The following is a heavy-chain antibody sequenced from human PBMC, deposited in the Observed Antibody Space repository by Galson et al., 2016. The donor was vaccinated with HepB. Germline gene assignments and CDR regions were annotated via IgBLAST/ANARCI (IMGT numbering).Heavy chain of an antibody. CDR2: ISGSGGTT. Sequence: SLRLSCAASGFTVSSNYMSWVRQAPGKGLEWVSVISGSGGTTYYADSVKGRFTISRDNSKNALYLQMNSLRAEDTAVYYCAKEPNYDFWSGHPFDYWGQGTLVTVSS. V-gene: IGHV3-23*01. CDR3: AKEPNYDFWSGHPFDY. CDR1: GFTVSSNY. D-gene: IGHD3-3*01. J-gene: IGHJ4*02.